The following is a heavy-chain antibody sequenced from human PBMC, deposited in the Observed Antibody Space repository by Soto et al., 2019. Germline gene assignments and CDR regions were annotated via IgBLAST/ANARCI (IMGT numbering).Heavy chain of an antibody. CDR2: ISAYNGNT. J-gene: IGHJ4*02. V-gene: IGHV1-18*01. Sequence: ASVKVSCKASGYTFTSYGISWVRQATGQGFEWMGWISAYNGNTNYAQKLQSRVTMTTDTSTSTAYMELRSLRSDDTAVYYCARARPRDFWSGYYCLDYCGQGTLVTVSS. CDR3: ARARPRDFWSGYYCLDY. D-gene: IGHD3-3*01. CDR1: GYTFTSYG.